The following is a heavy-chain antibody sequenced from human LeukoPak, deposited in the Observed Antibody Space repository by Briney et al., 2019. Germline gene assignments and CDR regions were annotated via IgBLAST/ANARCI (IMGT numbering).Heavy chain of an antibody. D-gene: IGHD5-24*01. CDR1: GFTVSSYY. CDR2: IYSGGST. V-gene: IGHV3-53*01. CDR3: ARARGGSYVFDY. J-gene: IGHJ4*02. Sequence: GGSLRLSCAASGFTVSSYYMSWVRQAPGKGLEWVSVIYSGGSTYYADSVKGRFTISRDNSKNTLYLQMNSLRAEDTAVYYCARARGGSYVFDYWGQGTLVTVSS.